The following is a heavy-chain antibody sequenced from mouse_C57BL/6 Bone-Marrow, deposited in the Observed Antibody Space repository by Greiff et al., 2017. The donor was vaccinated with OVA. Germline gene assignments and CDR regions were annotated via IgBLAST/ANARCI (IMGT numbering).Heavy chain of an antibody. CDR1: GFTFSDYG. J-gene: IGHJ3*01. D-gene: IGHD2-1*01. CDR3: ARDYYSFAY. Sequence: EVQLVESGGGLVKPGGSLKLSCAASGFTFSDYGMHWVRQAPEKGLEWVAYISSGGSTIYYADTVKGRFTISRDNAKNTLFLQMTSLRSEDTAMYYCARDYYSFAYWGQGTLVTVSA. CDR2: ISSGGSTI. V-gene: IGHV5-17*01.